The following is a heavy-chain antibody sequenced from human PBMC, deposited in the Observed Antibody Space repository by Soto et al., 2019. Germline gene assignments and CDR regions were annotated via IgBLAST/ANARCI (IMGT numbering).Heavy chain of an antibody. D-gene: IGHD5-18*01. CDR3: ARGGYSYGYSFDY. CDR2: IYYSGST. J-gene: IGHJ4*02. CDR1: GGSVSSGSYY. Sequence: SETLSLTCTVSGGSVSSGSYYWSWIRQPPGKGLEWIGYIYYSGSTNYNPSLKSRVTISVDTSKNQFSLKLSSVTAADTAVYYCARGGYSYGYSFDYWGQGTLVTVSS. V-gene: IGHV4-61*01.